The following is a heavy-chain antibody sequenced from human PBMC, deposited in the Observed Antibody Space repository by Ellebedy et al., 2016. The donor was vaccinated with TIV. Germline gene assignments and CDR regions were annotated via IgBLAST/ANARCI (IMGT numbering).Heavy chain of an antibody. Sequence: GESLKISXAASGFTFSSYSMNWVRQPPGKGLEWVSSISSSSSYISYADSVRGRFTISRDNAKNSLYLQMNSLRAEDTAVYYCASRTASTGFFVWLLSKWGPGTLVTVSS. J-gene: IGHJ4*02. D-gene: IGHD3-9*01. V-gene: IGHV3-21*01. CDR3: ASRTASTGFFVWLLSK. CDR2: ISSSSSYI. CDR1: GFTFSSYS.